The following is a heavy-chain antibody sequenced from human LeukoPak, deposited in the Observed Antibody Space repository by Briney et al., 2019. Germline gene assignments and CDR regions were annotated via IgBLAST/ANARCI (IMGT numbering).Heavy chain of an antibody. CDR1: GYTFTGYY. CDR3: ARSLYDSSGYYRD. D-gene: IGHD3-22*01. CDR2: INPNSGGT. Sequence: GASVKVSCKASGYTFTGYYMRWVRPAPGQGLEWMGWINPNSGGTNYAQKFQGRVTMTRDTSISTAYIELSRLRSDDTAVYYCARSLYDSSGYYRDWGQGTLVTVSS. J-gene: IGHJ4*02. V-gene: IGHV1-2*02.